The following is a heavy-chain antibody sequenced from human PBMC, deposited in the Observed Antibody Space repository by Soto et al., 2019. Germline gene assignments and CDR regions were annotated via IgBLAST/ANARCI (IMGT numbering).Heavy chain of an antibody. CDR3: ARGQEGIVATP. CDR1: GGSLTGYY. CDR2: VKDGGST. Sequence: QVQLQQWGAGLLKPSETLSLTCTVNGGSLTGYYWSWIRQPPGKGLEWIGEVKDGGSTNYSPSLRGRVSIPPDTSKNHVALRLNSVTAADTAVYFCARGQEGIVATPGDQGALVTVSS. J-gene: IGHJ5*02. V-gene: IGHV4-34*01. D-gene: IGHD5-12*01.